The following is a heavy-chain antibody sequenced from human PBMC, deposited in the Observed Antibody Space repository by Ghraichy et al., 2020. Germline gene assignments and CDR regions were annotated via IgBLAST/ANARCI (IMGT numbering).Heavy chain of an antibody. V-gene: IGHV4-39*01. D-gene: IGHD2-15*01. J-gene: IGHJ4*02. CDR3: ARRCSGGSCYSY. Sequence: SETLSLTRTVSGDSISSSNYYWGWIRQPPGEGLEWIGSIYYSGSTYYNPSLRSRVTISVDTSKNQFSLKLSSVTAADTAVYYCARRCSGGSCYSYWGQGTLVTVSS. CDR1: GDSISSSNYY. CDR2: IYYSGST.